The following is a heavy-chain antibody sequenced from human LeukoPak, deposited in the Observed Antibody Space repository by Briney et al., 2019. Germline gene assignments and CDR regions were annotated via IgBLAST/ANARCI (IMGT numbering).Heavy chain of an antibody. CDR2: ISSSGGST. D-gene: IGHD1-26*01. CDR3: TRDPILGAPDYFDY. Sequence: GGSLRLSCAASGFTFSSYGMSWVRQAPGKGLEWVSAISSSGGSTYYADSVKGRFTISRDNSKNTMYLQMNNLREEDTAVYYCTRDPILGAPDYFDYWGQGTLVTVSS. V-gene: IGHV3-23*01. J-gene: IGHJ4*02. CDR1: GFTFSSYG.